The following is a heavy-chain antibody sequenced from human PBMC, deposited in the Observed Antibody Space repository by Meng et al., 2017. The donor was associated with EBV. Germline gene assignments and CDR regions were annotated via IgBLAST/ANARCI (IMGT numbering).Heavy chain of an antibody. J-gene: IGHJ4*02. CDR3: ARVGIAVAGTGDY. Sequence: QVELVKSGAEVKKPGAPGKVSCKDSGYTFTGYYMHWVRQAPGQGLEWMGRINPNSGGTNYAQKFQGRVTMTRDTSISTAYMELSRLRSDDTAVYYCARVGIAVAGTGDYWGQGTLVTVSS. CDR1: GYTFTGYY. V-gene: IGHV1-2*06. CDR2: INPNSGGT. D-gene: IGHD6-19*01.